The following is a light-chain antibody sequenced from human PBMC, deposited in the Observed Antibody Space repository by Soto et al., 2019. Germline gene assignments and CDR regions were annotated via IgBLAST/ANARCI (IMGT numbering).Light chain of an antibody. CDR2: EVS. V-gene: IGLV2-8*01. CDR1: SSDVGYYNF. CDR3: LSYADTAYV. Sequence: QSALTQPASVSGSPGQSITISCTGTSSDVGYYNFVSWYQQHPGKAPKLIIYEVSERPSGVPDRFSGSKSGNTAFLTVSGLQAEDEADYYCLSYADTAYVFGTGTKVTVL. J-gene: IGLJ1*01.